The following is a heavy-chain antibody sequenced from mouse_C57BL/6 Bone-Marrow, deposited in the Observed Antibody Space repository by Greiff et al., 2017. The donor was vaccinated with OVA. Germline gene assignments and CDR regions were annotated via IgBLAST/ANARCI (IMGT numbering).Heavy chain of an antibody. V-gene: IGHV1-76*01. CDR1: GYTFTDYY. J-gene: IGHJ2*01. CDR3: ATNWDFDY. CDR2: IYPGSGNT. D-gene: IGHD4-1*02. Sequence: VQLQQSGAELVRPGASVKLSCKASGYTFTDYYINWVKQRPGQGLEWIARIYPGSGNTYYNEKFKGKATLTAEKSSSTAYMQLSSLTSEDSAVYFCATNWDFDYGGQGTTLTVSS.